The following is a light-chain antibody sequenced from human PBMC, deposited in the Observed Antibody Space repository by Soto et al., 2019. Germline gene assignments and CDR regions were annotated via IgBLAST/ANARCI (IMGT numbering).Light chain of an antibody. CDR2: EVS. CDR1: SPDFGV. J-gene: IGLJ1*01. Sequence: QSVLTQPASVSGSPGQSITTSCSGISPDFGVSWYQHFPGKAPKLLIFEVSNRPSGVSTRFSGSKSDNMAFLTVSGLQSEDEAEYYCQSYHSSPPGYVFGTGTKVTVL. CDR3: QSYHSSPPGYV. V-gene: IGLV2-14*01.